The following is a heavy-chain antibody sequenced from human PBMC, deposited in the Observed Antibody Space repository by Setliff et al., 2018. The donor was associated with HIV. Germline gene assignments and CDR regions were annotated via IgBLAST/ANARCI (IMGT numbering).Heavy chain of an antibody. CDR2: INQYGSEK. V-gene: IGHV3-7*01. Sequence: GGSLRLSCAASGFTFSSYWMSWVRQAPGKGLEWVANINQYGSEKYYVDSVKGRFTISRDNAKKSVYLQMNSLRVDDTAVYYCARDLKGEQLNAFDLWGQGTMVTVSS. D-gene: IGHD1-1*01. CDR1: GFTFSSYW. CDR3: ARDLKGEQLNAFDL. J-gene: IGHJ3*01.